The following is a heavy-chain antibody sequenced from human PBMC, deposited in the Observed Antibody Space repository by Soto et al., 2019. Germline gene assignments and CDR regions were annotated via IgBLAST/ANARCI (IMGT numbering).Heavy chain of an antibody. CDR3: ARWVAVAGPTADY. CDR2: IYYSGST. Sequence: TLSLTCTVSGGSISSSSYYWGWIRQPPGKGLEWIGSIYYSGSTYYNPSLKSRVTISVDTSKNQFSLKLSSVTAADTAVYYCARWVAVAGPTADYWGQGTLVTVSS. J-gene: IGHJ4*02. D-gene: IGHD6-19*01. V-gene: IGHV4-39*01. CDR1: GGSISSSSYY.